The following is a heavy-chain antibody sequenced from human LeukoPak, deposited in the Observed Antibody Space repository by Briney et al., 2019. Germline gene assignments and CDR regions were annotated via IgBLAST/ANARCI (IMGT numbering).Heavy chain of an antibody. D-gene: IGHD2-15*01. CDR1: GYTFTGYY. Sequence: ASVKVSCKASGYTFTGYYMHWVRQAPGQGLEWMGRINPNSGGTNYAQKFQGRVTMTRGTSISTACMELSRLRSDDTAVYYCARDPRYCSGGSCYFYGMDVWGQGTTVTVSS. CDR2: INPNSGGT. CDR3: ARDPRYCSGGSCYFYGMDV. V-gene: IGHV1-2*06. J-gene: IGHJ6*02.